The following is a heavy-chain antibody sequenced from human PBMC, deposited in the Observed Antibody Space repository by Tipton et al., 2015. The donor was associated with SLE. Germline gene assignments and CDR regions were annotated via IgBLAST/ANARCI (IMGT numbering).Heavy chain of an antibody. Sequence: TLSLTCIVSGASISGYFWSWIRQPPGKGLEWIGYIYSSGSTNYNPSLAGRVSLSADTSKSQFYLNLSAVTAADTAVYYCARGPHFPVRKFIVHHFDYWGQGILVTVSS. CDR1: GASISGYF. CDR3: ARGPHFPVRKFIVHHFDY. CDR2: IYSSGST. V-gene: IGHV4-4*08. D-gene: IGHD3-16*02. J-gene: IGHJ4*02.